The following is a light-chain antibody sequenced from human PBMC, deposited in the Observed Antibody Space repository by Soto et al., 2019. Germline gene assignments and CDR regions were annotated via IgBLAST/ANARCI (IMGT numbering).Light chain of an antibody. Sequence: IVLTQSPGTLSLSPGERATLSCRASQSLTGGYLAWYQQRPGQAPRLLISGASSRATGIPDRFIGRGSGTVFTLTISRVEPEDFAVYYCQQFHSSSWTFGQGTKVEI. CDR3: QQFHSSSWT. J-gene: IGKJ1*01. CDR1: QSLTGGY. V-gene: IGKV3-20*01. CDR2: GAS.